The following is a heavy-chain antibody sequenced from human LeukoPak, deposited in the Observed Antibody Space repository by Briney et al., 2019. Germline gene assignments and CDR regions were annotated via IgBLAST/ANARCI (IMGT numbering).Heavy chain of an antibody. CDR3: TRHRGYSSGWYYFDY. J-gene: IGHJ4*02. D-gene: IGHD6-19*01. Sequence: SGGSLRLSCAASGFTFSSYAMSWVRQASGKGLEWVGRIRSKANSYATAYTASVKGRFTISRDDSKNTAYLQMNSLKAEDTAVYYCTRHRGYSSGWYYFDYWGQGTLVTVSS. CDR1: GFTFSSYA. CDR2: IRSKANSYAT. V-gene: IGHV3-73*01.